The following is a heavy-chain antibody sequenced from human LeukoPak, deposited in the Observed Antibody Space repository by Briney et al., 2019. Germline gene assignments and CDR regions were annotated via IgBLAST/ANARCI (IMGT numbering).Heavy chain of an antibody. D-gene: IGHD2-8*02. Sequence: PGGSLRLSCAASGFTFDDYGMSWVRQAPGKGLEWVSGTYWNGGSTGYADSVKGRFTISRDNAQNSLYLQMNSLRAEDTALYYCGRGGSYYGTGGLDYWGQGTLVTVSS. V-gene: IGHV3-20*04. CDR2: TYWNGGST. CDR3: GRGGSYYGTGGLDY. J-gene: IGHJ4*02. CDR1: GFTFDDYG.